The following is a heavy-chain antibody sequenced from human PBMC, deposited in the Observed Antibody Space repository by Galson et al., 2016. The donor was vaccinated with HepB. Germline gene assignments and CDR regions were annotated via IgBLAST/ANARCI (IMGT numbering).Heavy chain of an antibody. CDR2: INHSGST. CDR1: AGSISRYY. V-gene: IGHV4-59*01. D-gene: IGHD2/OR15-2a*01. CDR3: ARSNSWSHYFDY. J-gene: IGHJ4*02. Sequence: ETLSLTCSVSAGSISRYYWSWIRQPPGKGLEWIGYINHSGSTSYNPSLKSRVTISVDTSKDQIPLRLRSVTSADTAVYYCARSNSWSHYFDYWGQGSLVTVSS.